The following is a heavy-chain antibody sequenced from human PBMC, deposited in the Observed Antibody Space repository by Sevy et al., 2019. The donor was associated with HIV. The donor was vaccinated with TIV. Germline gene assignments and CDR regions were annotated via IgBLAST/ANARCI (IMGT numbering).Heavy chain of an antibody. J-gene: IGHJ4*02. CDR3: AKGYYYGSSGYYY. D-gene: IGHD3-22*01. CDR1: GFTFSSYA. CDR2: ITDSGGST. Sequence: GGSLRLSCAASGFTFSSYAMSWVRQAPGKGLEWVSDITDSGGSTNYADSVKGRFAISRDSSKNTLYLQMNSLRAEDTAVDYCAKGYYYGSSGYYYWGQGTLVTVSS. V-gene: IGHV3-23*01.